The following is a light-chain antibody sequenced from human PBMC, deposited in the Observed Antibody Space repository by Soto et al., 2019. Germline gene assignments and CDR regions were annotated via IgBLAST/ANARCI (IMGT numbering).Light chain of an antibody. CDR3: VSYTSSIGWV. J-gene: IGLJ1*01. CDR1: SSDVGGYNY. V-gene: IGLV2-14*01. CDR2: GVS. Sequence: QSVLTQPASVSGSPGQSITISCTGTSSDVGGYNYVSWFQQHPGKAPKFMIYGVSNRPSGVSNRFSGSKSGNMASLTISGLQAEDEADYYCVSYTSSIGWVFGNGTKVTV.